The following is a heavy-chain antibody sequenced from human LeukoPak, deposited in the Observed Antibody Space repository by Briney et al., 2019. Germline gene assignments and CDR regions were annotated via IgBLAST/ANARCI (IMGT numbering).Heavy chain of an antibody. Sequence: GGSLRLSCAASGFTFSSYGMHWVRQAPGKGLEWVAFIRYDGSNKYYADSVKGRFTISRDNSKNTLYLQMNSLRAEDTAVYYCARQFSRYCSGGSCYFDYWGQGTLVTVSS. V-gene: IGHV3-30*02. CDR3: ARQFSRYCSGGSCYFDY. J-gene: IGHJ4*02. D-gene: IGHD2-15*01. CDR2: IRYDGSNK. CDR1: GFTFSSYG.